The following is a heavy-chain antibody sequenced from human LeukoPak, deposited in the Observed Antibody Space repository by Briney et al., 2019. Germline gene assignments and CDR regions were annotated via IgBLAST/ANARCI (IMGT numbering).Heavy chain of an antibody. Sequence: PGGSLRLSCEGFGFTFRAYAMTWVRQGPGKGLEWVSTITGSGGDSYQADSVKGRFTISRDNSKNTLYLQMNNLRSEDTAVYYCARRAIMDVWGQGTTVSVSS. CDR1: GFTFRAYA. V-gene: IGHV3-23*01. J-gene: IGHJ6*02. CDR2: ITGSGGDS. CDR3: ARRAIMDV.